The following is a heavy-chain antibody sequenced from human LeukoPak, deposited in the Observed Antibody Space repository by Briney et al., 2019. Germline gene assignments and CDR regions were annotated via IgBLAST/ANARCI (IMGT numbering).Heavy chain of an antibody. CDR2: IRYDGSNK. V-gene: IGHV3-30*02. D-gene: IGHD6-6*01. CDR3: AKSGTIAALNWFDP. CDR1: GFTFSSYG. Sequence: GGSLRLSCAASGFTFSSYGMHWVRQAPGKGLEWVAFIRYDGSNKYYADSVKGRFTISRDNSKNTLYLQMNSLRAEDTAVYYCAKSGTIAALNWFDPWGQATSVTVSS. J-gene: IGHJ5*02.